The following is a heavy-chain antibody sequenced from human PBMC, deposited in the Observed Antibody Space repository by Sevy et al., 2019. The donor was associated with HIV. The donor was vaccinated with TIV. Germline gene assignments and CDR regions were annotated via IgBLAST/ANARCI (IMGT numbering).Heavy chain of an antibody. D-gene: IGHD3-22*01. CDR1: GIAFSTYA. J-gene: IGHJ4*02. CDR3: AKDFSDVYYYDSSATVDY. V-gene: IGHV3-23*01. Sequence: GGSLRLSCAASGIAFSTYAMFWVRQAPGKGLEWVSSISAGGYSTYYADSVKGRLTLSRDNSRNTLDLQMSSLRADDTAVYYCAKDFSDVYYYDSSATVDYWGQGTLVTVSS. CDR2: ISAGGYST.